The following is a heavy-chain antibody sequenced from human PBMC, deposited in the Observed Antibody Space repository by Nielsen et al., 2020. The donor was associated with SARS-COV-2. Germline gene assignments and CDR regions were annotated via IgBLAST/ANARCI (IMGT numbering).Heavy chain of an antibody. V-gene: IGHV1-2*06. CDR2: VNPNSGAT. D-gene: IGHD3-10*01. Sequence: ASVKVSCKASGYTFTNYYMHWMRQAPGQGPEWMGRVNPNSGATNYAQKFQGRVTLTRDTSINTTYMELNRLTSDDTAVYYCARVRSSSGIWFDPWGQGTLVVVSS. J-gene: IGHJ5*02. CDR1: GYTFTNYY. CDR3: ARVRSSSGIWFDP.